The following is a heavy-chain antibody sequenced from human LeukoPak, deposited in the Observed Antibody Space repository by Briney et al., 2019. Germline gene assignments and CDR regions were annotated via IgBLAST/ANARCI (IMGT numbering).Heavy chain of an antibody. Sequence: GGSLRLSCAASGFTFSSYAMHWVRQAPGKGLEYVSAISSNGGSTYCANSVKGRFTISRDNSKNTLYLQMGSLRAEDMAVYYCARGVTIFGVVTALNYWGQGTLVTVSS. CDR3: ARGVTIFGVVTALNY. D-gene: IGHD3-3*01. CDR2: ISSNGGST. V-gene: IGHV3-64*01. J-gene: IGHJ4*02. CDR1: GFTFSSYA.